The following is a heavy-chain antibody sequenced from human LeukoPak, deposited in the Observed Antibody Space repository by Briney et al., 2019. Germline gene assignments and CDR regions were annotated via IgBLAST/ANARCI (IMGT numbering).Heavy chain of an antibody. V-gene: IGHV1-69*05. Sequence: SVTVSCKASGGTLSSYAISWVRQAPGQGLEWMGGIIPIFGTANYAQKFQGRVTITTDESTSTAYMELSSLRSEDTAVYYCASMREVVTATIDYYYYYMDVWGKGTTVTVSS. CDR3: ASMREVVTATIDYYYYYMDV. J-gene: IGHJ6*03. CDR1: GGTLSSYA. D-gene: IGHD2-21*02. CDR2: IIPIFGTA.